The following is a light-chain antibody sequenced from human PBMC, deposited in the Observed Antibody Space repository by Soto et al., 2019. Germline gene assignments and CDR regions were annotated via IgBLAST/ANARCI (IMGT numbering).Light chain of an antibody. J-gene: IGLJ2*01. CDR1: KLGNKY. Sequence: SYELTQPPSVSVSPGQTASITCSGDKLGNKYVCWYQQKPGQSPVLVIYQDTKRPSGIPERFSGSNSGNTATLTISGTQAMDEADYYCQAWDGTTAVFGGGTKLTVL. CDR3: QAWDGTTAV. V-gene: IGLV3-1*01. CDR2: QDT.